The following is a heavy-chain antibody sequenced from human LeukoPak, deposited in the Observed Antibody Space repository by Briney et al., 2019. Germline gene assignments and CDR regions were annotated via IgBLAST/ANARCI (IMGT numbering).Heavy chain of an antibody. J-gene: IGHJ4*02. Sequence: EGSLRLSCAASGFTVSSNYMSWVRQAPGKGLEWVSVIYSGGSTYYADSVKDRSTISRDNSKNTLYLQMNSLRAEDTAVYFCARVQYYYDSGSYYPTFDHWGQGTLVTVSS. CDR3: ARVQYYYDSGSYYPTFDH. CDR1: GFTVSSNY. V-gene: IGHV3-66*01. CDR2: IYSGGST. D-gene: IGHD3-10*01.